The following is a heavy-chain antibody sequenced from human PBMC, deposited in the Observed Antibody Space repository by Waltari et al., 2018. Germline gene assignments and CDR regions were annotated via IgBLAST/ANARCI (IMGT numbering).Heavy chain of an antibody. Sequence: QVQLVQSGAEVKKPGASVRVSCKASGYTFPDLFIHWVRQAPGQGLELMGRINPNSGDTSYAQRFQGRVTMTGDTSINTAYMEFAGLRSDDTAIYYCARSGGGTTTFGVAEWGQGSLVTVSS. CDR2: INPNSGDT. CDR1: GYTFPDLF. CDR3: ARSGGGTTTFGVAE. D-gene: IGHD3-3*01. J-gene: IGHJ4*02. V-gene: IGHV1-2*02.